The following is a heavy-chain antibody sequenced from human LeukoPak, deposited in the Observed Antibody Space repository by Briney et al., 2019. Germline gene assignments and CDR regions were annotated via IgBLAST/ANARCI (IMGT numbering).Heavy chain of an antibody. CDR2: ISSSSSFI. J-gene: IGHJ3*02. Sequence: GGSLRLSCAASGFTFSSYSMNWVRQAPGKGLEWVSSISSSSSFIYYADSVKGRFTISRDNAKNSVYLQMNSLRAEDTAVYHCARDSPLSFDIWGQGTMVTVSS. CDR3: ARDSPLSFDI. CDR1: GFTFSSYS. V-gene: IGHV3-21*01.